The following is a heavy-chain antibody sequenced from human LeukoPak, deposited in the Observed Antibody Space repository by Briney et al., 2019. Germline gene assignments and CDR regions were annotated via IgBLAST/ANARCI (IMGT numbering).Heavy chain of an antibody. CDR1: GFRFSTYD. V-gene: IGHV3-13*01. CDR3: ARDPSGYGMDV. J-gene: IGHJ6*02. Sequence: PGGSLRLSCAASGFRFSTYDVQWVRQVAGKGLEWVSAIGIAGDTHYQGSVKGRFTISRENAKNCVYLEMNNLSAGDTAVYYCARDPSGYGMDVWGHGTTVIVSS. CDR2: IGIAGDT.